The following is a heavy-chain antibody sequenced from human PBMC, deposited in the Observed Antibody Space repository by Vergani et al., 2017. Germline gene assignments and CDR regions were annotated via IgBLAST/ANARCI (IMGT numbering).Heavy chain of an antibody. D-gene: IGHD2-2*01. Sequence: EVQLLESGGDLVQPGGSLRLSCAALGFTFIMHAMSWVRQAPGKGLEWVSTLSASDRRTHYADSVKGRFTISRDNSKNMVYLQMNNLRTEDTAVYYFANGGGSWRSSTTWSWGQGTLVIVSS. V-gene: IGHV3-23*01. CDR3: ANGGGSWRSSTTWS. J-gene: IGHJ4*02. CDR1: GFTFIMHA. CDR2: LSASDRRT.